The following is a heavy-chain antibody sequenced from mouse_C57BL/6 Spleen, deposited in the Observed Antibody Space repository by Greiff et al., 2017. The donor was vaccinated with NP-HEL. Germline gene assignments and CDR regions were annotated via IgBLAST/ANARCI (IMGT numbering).Heavy chain of an antibody. Sequence: VQLQQSGTVLVRPGASVKMSCKTSGYTFTSYWMHWVKQRPGQGLEWIGAIHPGNGDTSYNQKFKGKATLTADTSASTAYMELSSLTNEDSAVYYGERSGFHYAGSSYDWYFDDWGKGTTVTVSS. V-gene: IGHV1-5*01. CDR1: GYTFTSYW. D-gene: IGHD1-1*01. J-gene: IGHJ1*03. CDR2: IHPGNGDT. CDR3: ERSGFHYAGSSYDWYFDD.